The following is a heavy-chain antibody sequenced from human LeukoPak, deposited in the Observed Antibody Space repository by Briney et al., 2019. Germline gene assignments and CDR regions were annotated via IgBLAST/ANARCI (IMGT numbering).Heavy chain of an antibody. V-gene: IGHV1-2*02. CDR2: IFPNSGGT. CDR3: VRDRSELPFDS. CDR1: GYTFTDYF. J-gene: IGHJ4*02. Sequence: EASVTVSCKASGYTFTDYFIHWVRQAPGQGLEWMGWIFPNSGGTNYAQNFQGRVTMTRDTSISTAYMELSWLRSDDTALYYCVRDRSELPFDSWGQGTLVTVSS. D-gene: IGHD3-3*01.